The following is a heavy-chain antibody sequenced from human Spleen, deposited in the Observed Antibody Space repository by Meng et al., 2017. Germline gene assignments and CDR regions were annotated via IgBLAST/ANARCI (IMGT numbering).Heavy chain of an antibody. Sequence: GESLKISCVASGFTFSSYAMSWVRQASGKGLEWVSAISGSGGSTYYADSVKGRFTISRHNSKNTLYLQVNSLRAEDTALYYCAKYSYGLGDYFDYWGQGALVTVSS. V-gene: IGHV3-23*01. J-gene: IGHJ4*02. D-gene: IGHD3-10*01. CDR1: GFTFSSYA. CDR3: AKYSYGLGDYFDY. CDR2: ISGSGGST.